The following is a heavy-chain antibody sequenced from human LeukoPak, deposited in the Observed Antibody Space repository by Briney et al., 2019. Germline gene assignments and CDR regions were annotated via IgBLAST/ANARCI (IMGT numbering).Heavy chain of an antibody. CDR1: GFTFRGYW. CDR3: VRGGVDY. CDR2: INTDGSST. V-gene: IGHV3-74*01. J-gene: IGHJ4*02. Sequence: QPGGSLRLSCAASGFTFRGYWMHWVRQAPGKGLVWVSRINTDGSSTNYADSVKGRFTMSRDNAKNTLYLQMNSLRAEDTAVYYCVRGGVDYWGQGTLVTVSS.